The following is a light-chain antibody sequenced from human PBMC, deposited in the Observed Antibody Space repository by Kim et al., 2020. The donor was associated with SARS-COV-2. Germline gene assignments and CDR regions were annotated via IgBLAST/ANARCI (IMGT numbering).Light chain of an antibody. Sequence: QSVLTQPPSVSGAPGQRVTISCTGSSSNIGAGYDVPWYQQLPGTAPKLLICGNSNRPTGDPDPFSCSKSGTSYSLAITGLEAEDEADYYCQSYDSSIRDVVFGGGTQLTVL. J-gene: IGLJ2*01. CDR2: GNS. V-gene: IGLV1-40*01. CDR3: QSYDSSIRDVV. CDR1: SSNIGAGYD.